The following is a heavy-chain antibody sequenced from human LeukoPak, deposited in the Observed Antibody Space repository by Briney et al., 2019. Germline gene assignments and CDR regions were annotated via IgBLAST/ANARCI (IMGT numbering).Heavy chain of an antibody. D-gene: IGHD3-10*01. V-gene: IGHV3-23*01. CDR3: AKVSEVRGVSHDY. CDR1: GFTFSSYA. Sequence: GGSLRLSCAASGFTFSSYAMSWVCQAPGKGLEWVSAISGSGGSTYYADSVKGRFTISRDNSKNTLYLQMNSLRAEDTAVYYCAKVSEVRGVSHDYWGQGTLVSVSS. J-gene: IGHJ4*02. CDR2: ISGSGGST.